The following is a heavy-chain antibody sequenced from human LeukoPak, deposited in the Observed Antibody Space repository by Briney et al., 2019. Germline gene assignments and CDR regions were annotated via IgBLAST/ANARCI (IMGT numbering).Heavy chain of an antibody. CDR2: INHSGST. CDR3: ARGRWLQLLENS. J-gene: IGHJ5*02. D-gene: IGHD5-24*01. V-gene: IGHV4-34*01. CDR1: GGSFSGYY. Sequence: PSETLSLPCAVYGGSFSGYYWSWIRQPPGKGLEWIGEINHSGSTNYNPSLKSRVTISVDTSKNQFSLKLSSVTAADTAVYYCARGRWLQLLENSWGQGILVTVSS.